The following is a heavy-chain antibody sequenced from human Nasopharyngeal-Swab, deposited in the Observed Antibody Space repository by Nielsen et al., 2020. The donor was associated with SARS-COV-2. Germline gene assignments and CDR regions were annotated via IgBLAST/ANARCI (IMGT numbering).Heavy chain of an antibody. Sequence: GASLKISCAASGFTFSSAMSWVRQAPGKGLECVSGIGSSGVKTYYADSVKGRFTISRDNSKNTLYLQMNSLRAEDTAVYYCAKEQGTGWQHHFDYWGQGTLVTVSS. V-gene: IGHV3-23*01. J-gene: IGHJ4*02. CDR1: GFTFSSA. CDR3: AKEQGTGWQHHFDY. CDR2: IGSSGVKT. D-gene: IGHD6-19*01.